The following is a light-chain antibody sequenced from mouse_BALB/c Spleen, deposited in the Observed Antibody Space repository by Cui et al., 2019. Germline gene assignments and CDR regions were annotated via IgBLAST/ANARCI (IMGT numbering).Light chain of an antibody. J-gene: IGKJ4*01. CDR3: RQGNTLPFT. CDR2: YPS. V-gene: IGKV10-96*01. CDR1: QDISNY. Sequence: DIQMTQTTSSLSASLGDRVTISCRASQDISNYLNWYQQKPDGTVKLLIYYPSRLHSGVPSMFSGSGSGTDYSLTISLLEQEDIATYFCRQGNTLPFTFGSGTKLEIK.